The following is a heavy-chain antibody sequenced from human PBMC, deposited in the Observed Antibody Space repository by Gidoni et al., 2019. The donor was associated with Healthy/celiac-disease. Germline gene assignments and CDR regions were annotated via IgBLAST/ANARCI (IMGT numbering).Heavy chain of an antibody. D-gene: IGHD5-12*01. J-gene: IGHJ6*02. Sequence: QVQLVQSGAEVKKPGASVKVSCKVSGYTLTELSMHWVRQAPGKGLEWMGGFDPEDGETIYAQKFQGRVTMTEDTSTDTAYMELSSLRSEDTAVYYCATVGIGWLRRNTYYYYYGMDVWGQGTTVTVSS. CDR3: ATVGIGWLRRNTYYYYYGMDV. CDR1: GYTLTELS. CDR2: FDPEDGET. V-gene: IGHV1-24*01.